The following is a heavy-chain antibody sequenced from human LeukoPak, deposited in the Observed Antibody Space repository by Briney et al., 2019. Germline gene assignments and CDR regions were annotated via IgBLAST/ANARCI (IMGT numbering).Heavy chain of an antibody. Sequence: PSETLSLTCTVSGYPISSGYYWGWIRQAPGKGLEWIGSIYHSGTIKYNPSLKSRVTISIDTSKNKFSLKLSSVTAADTAVYYCARDWGYCINGVCYAFDYWGQGTLVTVSS. J-gene: IGHJ4*02. CDR1: GYPISSGYY. CDR2: IYHSGTI. CDR3: ARDWGYCINGVCYAFDY. V-gene: IGHV4-38-2*02. D-gene: IGHD2-8*01.